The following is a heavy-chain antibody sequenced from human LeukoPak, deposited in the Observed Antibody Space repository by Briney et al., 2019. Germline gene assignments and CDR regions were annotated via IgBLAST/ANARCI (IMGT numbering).Heavy chain of an antibody. CDR3: ASGSSSDF. CDR2: LHPNSGGT. V-gene: IGHV1-2*02. CDR1: GYTFTDYY. D-gene: IGHD6-13*01. J-gene: IGHJ4*02. Sequence: ASVKVSCKASGYTFTDYYMHWVRQAPGQGLGWMGWLHPNSGGTEYAQKFQGRVTMTRDTSISTAYMDLTRLTSDDTAVYYCASGSSSDFWGQGSLVTVSS.